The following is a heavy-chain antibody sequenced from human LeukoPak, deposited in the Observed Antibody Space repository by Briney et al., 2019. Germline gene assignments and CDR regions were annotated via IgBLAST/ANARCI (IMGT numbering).Heavy chain of an antibody. CDR2: ISNDGKTK. Sequence: PGRSLRLSCATSGFTFSSFSIHWVRQAPGKGLEWVSVISNDGKTKFYADSVKGRFTISRDNSENTLYLQINSLRVEDTAVYYCARERAVNGWTSAHFDYWGQGTLVTVSS. D-gene: IGHD6-19*01. CDR1: GFTFSSFS. J-gene: IGHJ4*02. V-gene: IGHV3-30*14. CDR3: ARERAVNGWTSAHFDY.